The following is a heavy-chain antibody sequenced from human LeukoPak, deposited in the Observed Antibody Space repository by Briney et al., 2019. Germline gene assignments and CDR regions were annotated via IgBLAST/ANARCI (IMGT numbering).Heavy chain of an antibody. CDR3: ARQRNSGFDY. CDR1: GVTFSSYL. CDR2: INSDGSST. V-gene: IGHV3-74*01. Sequence: GGSLRLSCAASGVTFSSYLMHWVRQTPAKGMVWVSRINSDGSSTSYSDSGKGGFTISRDNANNTLYLQMNSLRAEDTAVYYCARQRNSGFDYWGQGTLVTVSS. J-gene: IGHJ4*02. D-gene: IGHD4-23*01.